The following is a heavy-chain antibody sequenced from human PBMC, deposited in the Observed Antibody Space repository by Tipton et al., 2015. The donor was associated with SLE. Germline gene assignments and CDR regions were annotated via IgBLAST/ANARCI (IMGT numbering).Heavy chain of an antibody. CDR2: IYTSGST. D-gene: IGHD3-10*01. J-gene: IGHJ4*02. CDR3: ARGRENYYGSGSLDY. V-gene: IGHV4-59*10. Sequence: TLSLTCAVYGGSFSGYYWSWIRQPAGKGLEWIGRIYTSGSTNYNPSLKSRVTISVDTSKNQFSLKLSSVTAADTAVYYCARGRENYYGSGSLDYWGQGTLVTVSS. CDR1: GGSFSGYY.